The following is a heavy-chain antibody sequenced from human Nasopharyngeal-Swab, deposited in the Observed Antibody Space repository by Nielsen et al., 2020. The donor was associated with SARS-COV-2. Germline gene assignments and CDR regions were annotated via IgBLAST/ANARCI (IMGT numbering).Heavy chain of an antibody. CDR2: INHSGST. J-gene: IGHJ5*02. D-gene: IGHD1-26*01. V-gene: IGHV4-34*13. CDR3: ARETPIVGANWFDP. Sequence: WICQPPGKGLEWIGEINHSGSTNYNPSLKSRVTISVDTSKNQFSLKLSSVTAADTAVYYCARETPIVGANWFDPWGQGTLVTVSS.